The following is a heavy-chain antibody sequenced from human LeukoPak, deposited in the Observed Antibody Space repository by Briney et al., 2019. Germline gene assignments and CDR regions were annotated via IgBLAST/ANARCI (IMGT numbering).Heavy chain of an antibody. D-gene: IGHD3-10*01. CDR3: AKDDAWLRFGE. J-gene: IGHJ4*02. CDR1: GGSISRSGYS. CDR2: ISPSGDIT. Sequence: ETLSLTCAVSGGSISRSGYSWSWIRQPPGKGLEWVSGISPSGDITYYAVSVKGRFTISRDNSKNTLYLEVISLTAEDTAVYYCAKDDAWLRFGEWSQGTLVTVSS. V-gene: IGHV3-23*01.